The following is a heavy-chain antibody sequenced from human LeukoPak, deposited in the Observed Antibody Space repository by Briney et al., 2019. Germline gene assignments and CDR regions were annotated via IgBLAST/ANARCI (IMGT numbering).Heavy chain of an antibody. CDR1: GYTFTGYY. CDR3: ARAYDYVWGSYRSPGGY. CDR2: INPNSGGT. Sequence: ASVKVSCKASGYTFTGYYMHWVRQAPGQGLEWMGWINPNSGGTNYAQKFQGRVTMTRDTSISTAYMELSRLRSDDTAVYYCARAYDYVWGSYRSPGGYWGQGTLVTVSS. J-gene: IGHJ4*02. D-gene: IGHD3-16*02. V-gene: IGHV1-2*02.